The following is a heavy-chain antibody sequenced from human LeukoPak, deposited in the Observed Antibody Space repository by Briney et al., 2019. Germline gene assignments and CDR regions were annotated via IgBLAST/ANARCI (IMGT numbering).Heavy chain of an antibody. D-gene: IGHD6-13*01. CDR1: GYTFTGYY. J-gene: IGHJ5*02. V-gene: IGHV1-2*02. Sequence: ASVTVSCKASGYTFTGYYMHWVRQAPGQGLEWMGWINPNSGDTNFAQKFQGRVTMTRDTSVSTAYMELTSLTSDDTAVYYCAFLATAAGVNHWGQGTLVTVSS. CDR2: INPNSGDT. CDR3: AFLATAAGVNH.